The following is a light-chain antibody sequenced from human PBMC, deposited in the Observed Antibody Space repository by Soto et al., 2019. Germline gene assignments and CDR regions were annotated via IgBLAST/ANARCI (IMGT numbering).Light chain of an antibody. CDR2: DVS. V-gene: IGLV2-11*01. CDR1: GSDVGGYNF. CDR3: CSYAGSYTVV. Sequence: QSVLTQPRSVSGSPGQSVTISCTGTGSDVGGYNFVSWYQQCPGKAPKLMNYDVSKRPSGVPDRFSGSKSGNTASLTISGLQAEDDADYYCCSYAGSYTVVFGGGTKLTVL. J-gene: IGLJ3*02.